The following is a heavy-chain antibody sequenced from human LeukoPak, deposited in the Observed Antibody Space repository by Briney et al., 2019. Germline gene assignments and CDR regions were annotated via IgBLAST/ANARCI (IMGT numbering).Heavy chain of an antibody. D-gene: IGHD3-10*01. J-gene: IGHJ4*02. CDR3: ARDSSRDSGSSNDC. CDR1: GFTFSSYW. CDR2: INEDGSGK. Sequence: EGSLRLSCAASGFTFSSYWMTWFRQAPGKGLEWVANINEDGSGKYYVDSVKGRFTISRDNAKNSLNLQMITLRAEDTAVYYCARDSSRDSGSSNDCWGQGTLVTVSS. V-gene: IGHV3-7*04.